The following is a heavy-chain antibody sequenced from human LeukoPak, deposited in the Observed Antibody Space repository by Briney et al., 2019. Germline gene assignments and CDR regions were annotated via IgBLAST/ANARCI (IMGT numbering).Heavy chain of an antibody. CDR1: GFTFSSYS. CDR3: ARDGLRYFDWLPNWFDP. V-gene: IGHV3-21*01. J-gene: IGHJ5*02. D-gene: IGHD3-9*01. Sequence: GGSLRLSCAASGFTFSSYSMNWVRLAPGKGLEWVSSISSSSSYIYYADSVKGRFTISRDNAKNSLYLQMNSLRAEDTAVYYCARDGLRYFDWLPNWFDPWGQGTLVTVSS. CDR2: ISSSSSYI.